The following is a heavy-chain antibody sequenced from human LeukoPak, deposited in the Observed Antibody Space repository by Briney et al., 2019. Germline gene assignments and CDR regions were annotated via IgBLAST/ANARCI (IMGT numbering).Heavy chain of an antibody. CDR1: GSTFSNYW. V-gene: IGHV3-74*01. CDR2: IKSDGSST. Sequence: PGGSLRLSCAASGSTFSNYWMHWVRQAPGKGLVWVSRIKSDGSSTSYADSVKGRFTISRDNAKNTLYLQMNSLRAEDTAVYYCARAVGNSKDFDYWGQGTLVTVSS. D-gene: IGHD4-23*01. J-gene: IGHJ4*02. CDR3: ARAVGNSKDFDY.